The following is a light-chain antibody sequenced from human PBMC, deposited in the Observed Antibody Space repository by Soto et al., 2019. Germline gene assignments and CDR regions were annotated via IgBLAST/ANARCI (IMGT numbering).Light chain of an antibody. CDR2: GAS. CDR3: QQYGSSPRT. CDR1: QSVSSTY. V-gene: IGKV3-20*01. J-gene: IGKJ1*01. Sequence: EIVLTQSPGTLSLFPGERATFSCRASQSVSSTYLAWYQQKPGQAPRLLIYGASSRATGIPDRFSGSGSGTDFTLTISRLEPVDSAVYYCQQYGSSPRTFGQGTKVEI.